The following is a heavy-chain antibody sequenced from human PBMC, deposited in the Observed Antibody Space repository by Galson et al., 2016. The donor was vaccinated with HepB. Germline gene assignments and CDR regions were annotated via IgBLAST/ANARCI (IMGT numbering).Heavy chain of an antibody. V-gene: IGHV4-30-2*01. D-gene: IGHD3-9*01. CDR2: IYHSGST. CDR1: GGSISSGGYS. Sequence: TLSLTCAVSGGSISSGGYSWSWIRQPPGKXLEWIGYIYHSGSTYYNPSLKSRVTISVDRSKNLFSLKLSSVTAADTAVYYCASSDILTGREYGMDVWGQGTTVTVSS. J-gene: IGHJ6*02. CDR3: ASSDILTGREYGMDV.